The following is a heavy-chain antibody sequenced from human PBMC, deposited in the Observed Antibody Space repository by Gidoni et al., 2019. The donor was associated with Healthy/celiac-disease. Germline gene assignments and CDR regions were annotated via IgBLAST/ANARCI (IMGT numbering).Heavy chain of an antibody. V-gene: IGHV3-30*02. CDR2: IRYDGSNK. Sequence: QVQLVESGGGVVQPGGSLRLSCAASGFTFSSYGMHWVRQAPGKGLEWVAFIRYDGSNKYYADSVKGRFTISRDNSKNTLYLQMNSLRAEDTAVYYCAKVQGPYCSSTSCSNWFDPWGQGTLVTVSS. J-gene: IGHJ5*02. CDR3: AKVQGPYCSSTSCSNWFDP. CDR1: GFTFSSYG. D-gene: IGHD2-2*01.